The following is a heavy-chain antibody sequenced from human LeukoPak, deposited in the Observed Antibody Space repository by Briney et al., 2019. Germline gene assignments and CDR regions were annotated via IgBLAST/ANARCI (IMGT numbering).Heavy chain of an antibody. CDR2: ISGSGGST. Sequence: GSLRLSCAASGFTFSSYAMSWVRQAPGKGLEWVSAISGSGGSTYYADSVKGRFTISRDNSKNTLYLQVNSLRAEDTAVYYCARVGSIAAAGTPDYWGQGTLVTVSS. J-gene: IGHJ4*02. CDR3: ARVGSIAAAGTPDY. V-gene: IGHV3-23*01. CDR1: GFTFSSYA. D-gene: IGHD6-13*01.